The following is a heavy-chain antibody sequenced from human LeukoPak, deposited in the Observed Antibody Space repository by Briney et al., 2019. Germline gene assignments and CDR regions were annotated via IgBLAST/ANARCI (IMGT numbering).Heavy chain of an antibody. CDR2: LYYTGST. Sequence: SETLSLTCSVSGVSITSYYWSWIRQPPGGGLEWMGYLYYTGSTNYNPSLKSRVTMSVDTAKNQFSLRLNSVTAADTAVYYCARSPLSGGWTTYFDSWGQGALVTVSS. CDR1: GVSITSYY. J-gene: IGHJ4*02. V-gene: IGHV4-59*01. CDR3: ARSPLSGGWTTYFDS. D-gene: IGHD3/OR15-3a*01.